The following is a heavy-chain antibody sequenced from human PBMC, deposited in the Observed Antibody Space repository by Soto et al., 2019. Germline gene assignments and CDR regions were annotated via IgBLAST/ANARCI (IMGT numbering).Heavy chain of an antibody. CDR3: AGYYLSSRGYSYGPTFDY. V-gene: IGHV1-46*01. Sequence: GASVKVSCKASGYTFTSYYMHWVRQAPGQGLEWMGIIIPSVGSTNYAQKFQGRVTMTGDTSTSTAYMELSSLRSEDTAVYYCAGYYLSSRGYSYGPTFDYWGQGTLVTVSS. D-gene: IGHD5-18*01. CDR2: IIPSVGST. CDR1: GYTFTSYY. J-gene: IGHJ4*02.